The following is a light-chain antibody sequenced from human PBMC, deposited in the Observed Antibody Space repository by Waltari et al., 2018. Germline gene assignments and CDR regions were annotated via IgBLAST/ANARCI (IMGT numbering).Light chain of an antibody. J-gene: IGKJ5*01. CDR2: LGS. CDR3: IQTLQAPLT. V-gene: IGKV2-28*01. Sequence: DILMTQSPLSLPVTPGEPASISCRSSQSLLNSNGYNYLDWYLQKPGQSPQLLIYLGSNRASGVPDRFSGSGSGTDFTLEISRVEDEDVGVYYCIQTLQAPLTFGQGTRLEIK. CDR1: QSLLNSNGYNY.